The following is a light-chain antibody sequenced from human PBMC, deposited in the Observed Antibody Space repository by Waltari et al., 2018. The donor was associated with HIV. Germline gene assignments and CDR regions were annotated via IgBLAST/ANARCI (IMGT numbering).Light chain of an antibody. V-gene: IGKV3-11*01. J-gene: IGKJ5*01. CDR2: DAS. Sequence: EIVLTQSPATLSLSPGERATISSRASQSVNTYLAWYQQKPGQAPRLLIYDASNRATGIPARFSGSGSGTDFTLTISSLEPEDFAVYYCQQRSNWPPEITFGQGTRLEIK. CDR3: QQRSNWPPEIT. CDR1: QSVNTY.